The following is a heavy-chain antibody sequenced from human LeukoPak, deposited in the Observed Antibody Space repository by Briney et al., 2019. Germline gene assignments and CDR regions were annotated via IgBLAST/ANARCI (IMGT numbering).Heavy chain of an antibody. Sequence: GESLKTSCKGSGYSLTSYWLSRVPQMPGKGPGGMGRIEPSDSYTNYRPSFQGHVTISGAKSISTAYLQWSRLKASNTAMYYCARRRGSSYAYYGYSGQGTLATASS. D-gene: IGHD5-12*01. CDR2: IEPSDSYT. CDR3: ARRRGSSYAYYGY. J-gene: IGHJ4*01. CDR1: GYSLTSYW. V-gene: IGHV5-10-1*01.